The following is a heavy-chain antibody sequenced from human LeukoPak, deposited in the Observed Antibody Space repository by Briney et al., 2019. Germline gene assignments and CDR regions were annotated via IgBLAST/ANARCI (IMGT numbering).Heavy chain of an antibody. J-gene: IGHJ4*02. V-gene: IGHV4-59*08. CDR1: GGSISSYH. Sequence: SETLSLTCTVSGGSISSYHWSWIRQAPGKGLEWIGFTYNSGSTKYNPSLQSRVTISVDTSKNQFSLKLSSVTAADTAVYYCARQKDGYNLVDYWGQGTLVTVSS. CDR2: TYNSGST. CDR3: ARQKDGYNLVDY. D-gene: IGHD5-24*01.